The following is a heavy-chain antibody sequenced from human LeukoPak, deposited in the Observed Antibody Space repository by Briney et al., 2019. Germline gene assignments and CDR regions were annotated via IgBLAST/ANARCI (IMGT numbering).Heavy chain of an antibody. V-gene: IGHV4-39*07. Sequence: PSETLSLTCTVSGGSISSSSYYWGWIRQPPGKGLEWIGSIYYSGSTYYNPSLKSRVTISVDTSKNQFSLKLSSVTAADTAVYYCARSSSPDRDDAFDIWGQGTMVTVSS. CDR3: ARSSSPDRDDAFDI. D-gene: IGHD2-2*01. CDR2: IYYSGST. CDR1: GGSISSSSYY. J-gene: IGHJ3*02.